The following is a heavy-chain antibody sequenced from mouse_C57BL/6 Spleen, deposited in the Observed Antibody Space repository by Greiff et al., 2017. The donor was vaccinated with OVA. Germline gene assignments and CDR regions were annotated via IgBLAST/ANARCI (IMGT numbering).Heavy chain of an antibody. CDR3: ARQDCVY. V-gene: IGHV5-12*01. Sequence: DVMLVESGGGLVQPGGSLKLSCAASGFTFSDYYMYWVRQTPEKRLEWVAYISNGGGSTYYPDTVKGRFTISRDNAKNTLYLQMSRLKAEDTAMYYCARQDCVYWGQGTTLTVSS. CDR1: GFTFSDYY. CDR2: ISNGGGST. J-gene: IGHJ2*01.